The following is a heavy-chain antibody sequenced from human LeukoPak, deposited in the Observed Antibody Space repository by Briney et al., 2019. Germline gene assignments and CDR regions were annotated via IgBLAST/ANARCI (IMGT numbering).Heavy chain of an antibody. CDR2: IYYSGST. CDR1: GVSISNYC. D-gene: IGHD6-19*01. Sequence: SETLSLSCTVSGVSISNYCWSWIRQPPGKGVEWIGYIYYSGSTNYNPSLKSRVTISVDTSKNQFSLKLSSVTAADTAVYYCARGLDSGWYGVSPHYYGMDVWGQGTTVTVSS. J-gene: IGHJ6*02. CDR3: ARGLDSGWYGVSPHYYGMDV. V-gene: IGHV4-59*01.